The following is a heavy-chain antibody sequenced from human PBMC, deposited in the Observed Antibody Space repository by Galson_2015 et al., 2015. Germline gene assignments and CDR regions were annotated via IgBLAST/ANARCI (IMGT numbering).Heavy chain of an antibody. V-gene: IGHV3-23*01. D-gene: IGHD3-10*01. Sequence: SLRLSCAASGFSGSSIGVSWVRQAPGKGLEWVSSISKGGVTYYADSVKGRFTISRDSSKNTVYMQMNSLTAEDTAVYSCASLHYGHWGPGTLVPVSS. CDR2: ISKGGVT. CDR3: ASLHYGH. J-gene: IGHJ4*02. CDR1: GFSGSSIG.